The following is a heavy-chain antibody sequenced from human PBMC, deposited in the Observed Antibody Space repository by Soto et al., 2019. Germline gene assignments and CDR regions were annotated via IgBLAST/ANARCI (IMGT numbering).Heavy chain of an antibody. D-gene: IGHD5-18*01. CDR2: IYYSGST. J-gene: IGHJ4*02. Sequence: QVQLQESGPGLVKPSQTLSLTCTVSGGSISSGDYYWSWIRQPPGKGLEWIGYIYYSGSTYYNPSLKSRVTISVDTSKNQFSLKLSSVTAADTAVYYCARVYVDTAMVEYYFDYWGQGTLVTVSS. CDR1: GGSISSGDYY. CDR3: ARVYVDTAMVEYYFDY. V-gene: IGHV4-30-4*01.